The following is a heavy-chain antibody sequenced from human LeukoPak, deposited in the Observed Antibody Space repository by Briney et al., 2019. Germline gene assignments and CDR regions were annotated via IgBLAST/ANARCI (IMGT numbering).Heavy chain of an antibody. J-gene: IGHJ3*02. CDR2: IYTSGST. D-gene: IGHD4-23*01. Sequence: SETLSLTCTVSGGSISSYYWSWIWQPAGKRLEWIGRIYTSGSTNYNPSLKSRVTMSVDTSKNQFSLKLSSVTAADTAVYYCAREDYGGNSLDAFDIWGQGTMVTVSS. V-gene: IGHV4-4*07. CDR1: GGSISSYY. CDR3: AREDYGGNSLDAFDI.